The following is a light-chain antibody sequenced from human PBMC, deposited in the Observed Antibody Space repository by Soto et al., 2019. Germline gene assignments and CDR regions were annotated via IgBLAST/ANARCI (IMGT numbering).Light chain of an antibody. V-gene: IGKV1-33*01. Sequence: DIQMTQSPSSLSASVGDRVTITCQASQDISNYLNWYQQKPGKAPKLLIYDASNLETGVPSRFSGSRSGTDFTFTISXLXPEDIXXYXXXXXXXXPSITFGQGTRLEIK. CDR1: QDISNY. CDR3: XXXXXXPSIT. CDR2: DAS. J-gene: IGKJ5*01.